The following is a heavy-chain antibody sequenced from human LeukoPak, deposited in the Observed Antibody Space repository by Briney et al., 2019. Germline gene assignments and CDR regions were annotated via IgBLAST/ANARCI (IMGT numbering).Heavy chain of an antibody. CDR1: DDSITMYY. CDR3: ARGARIAARLYYYYYMDV. D-gene: IGHD6-6*01. J-gene: IGHJ6*03. CDR2: INHSGST. Sequence: SETLSLTCTVSDDSITMYYWTWIRQPPGKGLEWIGEINHSGSTNYNPSLKSRVTISVDTSKNQFSLKLSSVTAADTAVYYCARGARIAARLYYYYYMDVWGKGTTVTVSS. V-gene: IGHV4-34*01.